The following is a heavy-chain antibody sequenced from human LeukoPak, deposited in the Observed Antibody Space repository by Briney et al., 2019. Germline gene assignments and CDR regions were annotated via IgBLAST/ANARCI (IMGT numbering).Heavy chain of an antibody. D-gene: IGHD6-19*01. CDR1: GYTFTSYG. J-gene: IGHJ4*02. CDR2: ISAYNGNT. CDR3: ARDCMLAVAGIFDY. V-gene: IGHV1-18*01. Sequence: ASVKVSCKASGYTFTSYGISWVRQAPGQGLEWMGWISAYNGNTNYAQKLQGRVTMTTDTSTSTAYMELRSLRSDDTAVYYCARDCMLAVAGIFDYWGQGTLVTVSS.